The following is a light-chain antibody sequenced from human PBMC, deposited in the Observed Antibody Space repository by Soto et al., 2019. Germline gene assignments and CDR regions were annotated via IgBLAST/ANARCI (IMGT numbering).Light chain of an antibody. Sequence: DIQMTQSLSTLSATVGDRVTITCRASQSISSWWAWYQQKPGKAPKLLIYDASTLESGVPSRFSGSGSGTEFTLTISSLQPDDFATYYCQQYHNRPITFGQGTRLE. CDR2: DAS. J-gene: IGKJ5*01. CDR1: QSISSW. V-gene: IGKV1-5*01. CDR3: QQYHNRPIT.